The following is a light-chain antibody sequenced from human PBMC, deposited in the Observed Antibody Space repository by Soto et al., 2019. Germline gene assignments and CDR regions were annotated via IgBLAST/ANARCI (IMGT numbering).Light chain of an antibody. CDR3: QQYDNWPYT. CDR2: GAS. J-gene: IGKJ2*01. Sequence: EIVMTHSPATLSVSPGERATLSCRASQSVSNNLAWYQQKPGQAPRLLIYGASTRATAIPARFSGSGSGTEFTLTLSSLQSEDFAVYFCQQYDNWPYTFGQGTK. CDR1: QSVSNN. V-gene: IGKV3-15*01.